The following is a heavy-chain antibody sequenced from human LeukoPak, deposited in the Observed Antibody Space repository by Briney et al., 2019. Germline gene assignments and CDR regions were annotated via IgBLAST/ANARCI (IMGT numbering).Heavy chain of an antibody. V-gene: IGHV3-30*04. J-gene: IGHJ5*01. CDR1: GFTFSSYA. D-gene: IGHD3-3*01. CDR2: ISYDGSNK. Sequence: QPGGSLRLSCAASGFTFSSYAMHWVRQAPGQGQEWRADISYDGSNKYYADSVKGRLTISSDYSKNTLYLQMNSLRAEDMAVYYCSRQQSQPYYDFWRPGYNWFDTWGHGTLVTVSS. CDR3: SRQQSQPYYDFWRPGYNWFDT.